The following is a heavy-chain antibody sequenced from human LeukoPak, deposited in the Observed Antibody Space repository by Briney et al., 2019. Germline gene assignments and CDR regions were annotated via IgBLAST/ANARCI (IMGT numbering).Heavy chain of an antibody. V-gene: IGHV1-2*02. CDR1: GYTSTGYY. D-gene: IGHD4/OR15-4a*01. J-gene: IGHJ6*03. CDR2: INPNSGGT. Sequence: ASVKVSCQPYGYTSTGYYMYWARQAPGQGIEWMGWINPNSGGTNYAQKFQGRVTMTRDTSISTAYMELSRLRSDDTAVYYCARGLTEVYYYYMDVWGKGTTVTVSS. CDR3: ARGLTEVYYYYMDV.